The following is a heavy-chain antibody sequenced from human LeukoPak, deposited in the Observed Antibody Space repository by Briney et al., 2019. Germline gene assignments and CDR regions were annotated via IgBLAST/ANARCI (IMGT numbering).Heavy chain of an antibody. V-gene: IGHV3-11*04. D-gene: IGHD2-2*01. J-gene: IGHJ4*02. CDR1: GFIFGDYY. CDR2: ISSSGSTI. Sequence: PGGSLRLSCAASGFIFGDYYMSWIRQSPGKGLEWLSYISSSGSTIHYGDPVKGRFTISRDNAKNSLYLQMISLRAEDTAVYYCARLNVPADEYYFDYWGQGTLVTVSS. CDR3: ARLNVPADEYYFDY.